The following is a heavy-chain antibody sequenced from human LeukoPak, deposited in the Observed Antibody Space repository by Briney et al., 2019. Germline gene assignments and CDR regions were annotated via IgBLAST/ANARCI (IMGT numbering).Heavy chain of an antibody. D-gene: IGHD2-15*01. V-gene: IGHV3-21*01. Sequence: KTGGSLRLSCAASGFTFSSYSMNWVRQAPGKGLEWVSSISSSSSYIYYADSVKGRFTISRDNAKNSLYLQMNSLRAEDTAVYYCARDQCSGGSCYPNNWFDPWGQGTLVTVSS. CDR1: GFTFSSYS. CDR2: ISSSSSYI. J-gene: IGHJ5*02. CDR3: ARDQCSGGSCYPNNWFDP.